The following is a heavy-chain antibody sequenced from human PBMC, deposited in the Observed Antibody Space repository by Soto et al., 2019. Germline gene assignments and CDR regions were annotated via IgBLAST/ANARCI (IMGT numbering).Heavy chain of an antibody. CDR3: AKVETGTTSFTGFDY. V-gene: IGHV3-30*18. CDR2: ISYDESNK. CDR1: GFTFSSYG. Sequence: QVQLVESGGGVVQPGRSLRLSCAASGFTFSSYGVHWVRQAPGKGLEWVAFISYDESNKHYADSVKGRFTISRDNSKNTLYPQMNSLRAEDTAVYYCAKVETGTTSFTGFDYWGQGTLVTVSS. D-gene: IGHD1-1*01. J-gene: IGHJ4*02.